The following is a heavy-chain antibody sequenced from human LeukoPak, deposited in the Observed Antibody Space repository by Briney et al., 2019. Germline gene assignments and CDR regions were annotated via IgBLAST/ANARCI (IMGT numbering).Heavy chain of an antibody. D-gene: IGHD2-21*01. CDR3: AREHRFHSIDY. CDR2: IYYSGST. CDR1: GGSISSYY. J-gene: IGHJ4*02. V-gene: IGHV4-59*01. Sequence: KPSETLSLTCTVSGGSISSYYWSWIRHPPGKGLEWIGYIYYSGSTNYNPSLKSRVTISVDTSKNQFSLKLSSVTAADTAVYYCAREHRFHSIDYWGQGTLVTVSS.